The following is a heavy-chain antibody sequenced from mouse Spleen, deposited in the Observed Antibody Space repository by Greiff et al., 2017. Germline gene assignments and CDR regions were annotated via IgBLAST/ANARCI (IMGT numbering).Heavy chain of an antibody. Sequence: ESGPGLVKPSQSLSLTCSVTGYSITSGYYWNWIRQFPGNKLEWMGYISYDGSNNYNPSLKNRISITRDTSKNQFFLKLNSVTTEDTATYYCAREITAGDYFDYWGQGTTLTVSS. D-gene: IGHD2-4*01. CDR1: GYSITSGYY. V-gene: IGHV3-6*02. CDR2: ISYDGSN. J-gene: IGHJ2*01. CDR3: AREITAGDYFDY.